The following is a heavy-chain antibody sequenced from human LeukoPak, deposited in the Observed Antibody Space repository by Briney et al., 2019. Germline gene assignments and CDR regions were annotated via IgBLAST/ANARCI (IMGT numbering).Heavy chain of an antibody. V-gene: IGHV4-34*01. CDR3: ARRARGIAAAGLTTNWFDP. J-gene: IGHJ5*02. CDR2: INHSGST. Sequence: SETLSLTCAVYGGSFSGYYWSWIRQPPGKGLEWIGEINHSGSTNYNPSLKSRVTISVDTSKNQFSLKLSSVTAADTAVYYCARRARGIAAAGLTTNWFDPWGQGTLVTVSS. CDR1: GGSFSGYY. D-gene: IGHD6-13*01.